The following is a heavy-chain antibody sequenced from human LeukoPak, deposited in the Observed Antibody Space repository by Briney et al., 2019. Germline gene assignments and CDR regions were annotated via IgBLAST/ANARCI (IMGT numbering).Heavy chain of an antibody. V-gene: IGHV4-59*01. CDR2: IYYSGST. J-gene: IGHJ4*02. D-gene: IGHD6-13*01. Sequence: SETLFLTCTVSGGSISSYYWSWIRQPPGKGLEWIGYIYYSGSTNYNPSLKSRVTISVDTSKNQFSLKLSSVTAADTAVYYCARAWSAAGLDYWGQGTLVTVSS. CDR1: GGSISSYY. CDR3: ARAWSAAGLDY.